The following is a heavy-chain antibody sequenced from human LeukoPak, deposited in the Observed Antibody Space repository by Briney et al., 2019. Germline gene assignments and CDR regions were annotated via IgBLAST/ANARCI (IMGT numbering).Heavy chain of an antibody. CDR1: GFTFSTYS. V-gene: IGHV3-48*01. CDR2: ISTSSSII. CDR3: ARGYSNGYVGY. D-gene: IGHD5-18*01. Sequence: GGSLRLSCAASGFTFSTYSMNWVRQAPGKGLEWVSYISTSSSIIYYADSVKGRFTISRDNAKNSLYLQMNSLRAEDTAVYFCARGYSNGYVGYWGQGTLVTVSS. J-gene: IGHJ4*02.